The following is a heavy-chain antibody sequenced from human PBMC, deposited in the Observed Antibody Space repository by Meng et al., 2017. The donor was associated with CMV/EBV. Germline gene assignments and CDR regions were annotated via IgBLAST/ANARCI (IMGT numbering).Heavy chain of an antibody. V-gene: IGHV3-21*01. D-gene: IGHD3-16*01. CDR1: VFPFSSYH. Sequence: CAASVFPFSSYHMTWFRQSPGKGLEWFSSIISNRSYIYYAVSMKGRFTISRDNAKISLYLQMNSLRAEDTAVYYCARLSGLGGKADYWGQGTLVTVSS. CDR3: ARLSGLGGKADY. CDR2: IISNRSYI. J-gene: IGHJ4*02.